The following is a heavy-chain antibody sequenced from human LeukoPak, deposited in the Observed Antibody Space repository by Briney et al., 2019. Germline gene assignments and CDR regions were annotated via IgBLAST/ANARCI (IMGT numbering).Heavy chain of an antibody. Sequence: GGSLRLSCAASGFIFSNYAITWIRQAPGKGLEWVSEISGSGESTYYGDSVKGRFTISRDNSKNTLYLQMNSLRAGDTAIYYCAREYWDFDYWGQGTLVTVSS. D-gene: IGHD2-8*02. V-gene: IGHV3-23*01. J-gene: IGHJ4*02. CDR1: GFIFSNYA. CDR3: AREYWDFDY. CDR2: ISGSGEST.